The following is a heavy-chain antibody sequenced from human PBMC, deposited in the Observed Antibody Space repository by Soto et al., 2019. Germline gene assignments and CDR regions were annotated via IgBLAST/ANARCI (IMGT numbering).Heavy chain of an antibody. Sequence: GGSLRLSCAASGFTFSSYGMHWVRQAPGKGLEWVAVISYDGSNKYYADSVKGRFTISRDNSKNTLYLQMNSLRAEDTAVYYCAKEIYDFWSGYQFYGMDVWGQGTTVTVSS. V-gene: IGHV3-30*18. CDR3: AKEIYDFWSGYQFYGMDV. J-gene: IGHJ6*02. D-gene: IGHD3-3*01. CDR2: ISYDGSNK. CDR1: GFTFSSYG.